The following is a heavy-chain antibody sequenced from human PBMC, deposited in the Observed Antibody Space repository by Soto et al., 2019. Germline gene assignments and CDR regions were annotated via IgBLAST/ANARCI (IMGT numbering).Heavy chain of an antibody. Sequence: PGESLKISCKGSGYSFSNYWIVWVRQIPGKGLEWMGIIYPGDSDTRYSPSFQGQVTISADKSISTAYLQWSSLKASDTAMYYCARRTGDIVLVPAAPGAFRTWGQGTTVTASS. D-gene: IGHD2-2*01. CDR2: IYPGDSDT. J-gene: IGHJ3*02. CDR1: GYSFSNYW. V-gene: IGHV5-51*01. CDR3: ARRTGDIVLVPAAPGAFRT.